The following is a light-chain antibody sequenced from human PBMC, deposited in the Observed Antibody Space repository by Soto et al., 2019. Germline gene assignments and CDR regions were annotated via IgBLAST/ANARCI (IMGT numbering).Light chain of an antibody. CDR2: DAS. CDR3: HSYDKWPPGA. J-gene: IGKJ1*01. CDR1: QSVSTN. V-gene: IGKV3D-15*01. Sequence: EIVVTQFPATLSESPGERVTHSCRASQSVSTNLAWYQQRPGEAPRLLIFDASARAVDIPGRFSGSGSGTEFTLTISSLQPEDFEVYFCHSYDKWPPGAFGQGTKVDIK.